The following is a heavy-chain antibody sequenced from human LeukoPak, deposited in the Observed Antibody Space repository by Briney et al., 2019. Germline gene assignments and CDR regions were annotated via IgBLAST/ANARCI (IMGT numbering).Heavy chain of an antibody. CDR3: ARENNRQFDY. J-gene: IGHJ4*02. D-gene: IGHD1/OR15-1a*01. V-gene: IGHV3-21*01. CDR1: GFTFSNYY. CDR2: ISTSGTYT. Sequence: GGSLRVSCAASGFTFSNYYMTWVRQAPGKGLEWVSSISTSGTYTHYAYSVKGRFTISRDNAENSLYLRMNSLRAEDTAVYYCARENNRQFDYWGQGTLVTVSP.